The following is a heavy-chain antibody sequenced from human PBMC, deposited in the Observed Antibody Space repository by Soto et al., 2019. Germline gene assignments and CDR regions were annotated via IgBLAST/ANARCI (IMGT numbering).Heavy chain of an antibody. Sequence: QVQLQESGPGLVKPSQTLSLTCTVSGGSISSGGYYWSWIRQHPGKGLEWIGYIYYSGSTYYNPSLKSRVTISVDTSKNQFSLKLSSVTAADTAVYYGARTYCSGGSCYELDYWGQGTLVTVSS. CDR1: GGSISSGGYY. CDR3: ARTYCSGGSCYELDY. J-gene: IGHJ4*02. CDR2: IYYSGST. V-gene: IGHV4-31*03. D-gene: IGHD2-15*01.